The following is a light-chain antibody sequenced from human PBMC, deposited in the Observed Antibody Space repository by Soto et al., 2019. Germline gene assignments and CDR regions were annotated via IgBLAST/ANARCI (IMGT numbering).Light chain of an antibody. Sequence: EIVMTQSPATLSVSPGERATLSCRVSQSVGSYLAWYQQKPGQAPRLLIYGASTRATGIPGRFSGSGSGTEFTLTMSSLQSEDFAVYYCQQYHNWPSFGGGTKVEIK. CDR1: QSVGSY. V-gene: IGKV3-15*01. CDR2: GAS. J-gene: IGKJ4*01. CDR3: QQYHNWPS.